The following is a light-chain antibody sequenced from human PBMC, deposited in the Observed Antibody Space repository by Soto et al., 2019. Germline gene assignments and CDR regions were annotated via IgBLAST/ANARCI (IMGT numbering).Light chain of an antibody. CDR1: SSDLGGYNY. Sequence: QSVLTQPGSVSGSPGQSITISCTGTSSDLGGYNYVSWYQQHPGKAPKLIIYEVSNRPSGVSNPFSGSKSGNTASLTISGLQAADEADSSCSSYTSSSYYDFGGGTKVTVL. CDR2: EVS. CDR3: SSYTSSSYYD. J-gene: IGLJ2*01. V-gene: IGLV2-14*01.